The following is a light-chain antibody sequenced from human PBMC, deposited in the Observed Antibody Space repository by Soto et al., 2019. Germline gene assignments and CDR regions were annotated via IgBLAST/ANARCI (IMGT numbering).Light chain of an antibody. CDR3: QQYNNWQIT. V-gene: IGKV3-20*01. Sequence: EIVLTQSPGTLSLSPGDTATLSCRASQSVSSSYIAWYQQKPGQAPRLLIYGASSRHTGIPDRFSGSGSGTEFTLTISRLQSEDFAAYYCQQYNNWQITFGQGTRLEI. CDR1: QSVSSSY. J-gene: IGKJ5*01. CDR2: GAS.